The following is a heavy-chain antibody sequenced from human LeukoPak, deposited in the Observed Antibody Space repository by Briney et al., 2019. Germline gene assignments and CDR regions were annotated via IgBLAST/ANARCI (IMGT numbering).Heavy chain of an antibody. CDR2: INHSGST. CDR3: AREFSGWYYFDY. CDR1: GGSFSGYY. Sequence: SETLSLTCAVYGGSFSGYYWSWIRQPPGKGLEWIGEINHSGSTYYNPSLKSRVTTSVDTSKNQFSLKLSSVTAADTAVYYCAREFSGWYYFDYWGQGTLVTVSS. V-gene: IGHV4-34*01. J-gene: IGHJ4*02. D-gene: IGHD6-19*01.